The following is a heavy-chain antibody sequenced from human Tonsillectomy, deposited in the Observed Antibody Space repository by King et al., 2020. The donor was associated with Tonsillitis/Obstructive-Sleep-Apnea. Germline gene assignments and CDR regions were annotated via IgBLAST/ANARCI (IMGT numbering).Heavy chain of an antibody. J-gene: IGHJ4*02. CDR1: GFTFSNYA. V-gene: IGHV3-30*04. CDR3: ARHRATAMVTRYFAY. Sequence: VQLVQSGEGVVKPGSSLRLSCEASGFTFSNYAMHWVRQAPGKGLEWVAVISYDGSNKYYADSVKGRFTISRDNSKNTLYLQLNSLRAEDTAVYYCARHRATAMVTRYFAYWGQGTLVTVSS. CDR2: ISYDGSNK. D-gene: IGHD5-18*01.